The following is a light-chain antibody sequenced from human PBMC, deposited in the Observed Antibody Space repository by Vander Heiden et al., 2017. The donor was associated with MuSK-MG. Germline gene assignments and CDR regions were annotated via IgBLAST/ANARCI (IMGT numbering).Light chain of an antibody. Sequence: DIVMNPSPLSLPVTPGEPASISCRSSTRLLHSNGYNYLDWYVQNPGQSSQLLIYLGSNRAAGVHDRFSGSGPGTDFTLKISRVEAEDVGVYYCMQALQTPTFGGGTKVEIK. J-gene: IGKJ4*02. CDR3: MQALQTPT. CDR2: LGS. CDR1: TRLLHSNGYNY. V-gene: IGKV2-28*01.